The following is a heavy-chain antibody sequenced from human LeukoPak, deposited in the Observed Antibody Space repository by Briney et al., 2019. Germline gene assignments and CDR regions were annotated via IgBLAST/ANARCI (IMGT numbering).Heavy chain of an antibody. CDR2: IHHSGST. CDR3: ARDGYDNWFDP. Sequence: SGTLSLTCAVSGGSISTNNWWTWVRQPPGKGLEWIGEIHHSGSTYYNPSLKSRVTISVDTSKNQFSLKLSSVTAADTAVYYCARDGYDNWFDPWGQGTLVTVSS. V-gene: IGHV4-4*02. J-gene: IGHJ5*02. D-gene: IGHD5-12*01. CDR1: GGSISTNNW.